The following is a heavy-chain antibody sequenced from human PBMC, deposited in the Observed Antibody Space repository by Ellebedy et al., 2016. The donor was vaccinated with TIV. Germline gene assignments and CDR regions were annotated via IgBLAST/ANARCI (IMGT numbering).Heavy chain of an antibody. D-gene: IGHD3-9*01. J-gene: IGHJ6*02. Sequence: SETLSLTXAVSGASISSNNWWSWVRQPPGNGLEWIGDLFHTRRTNYNPSLKSRVTISVEKSKNQFSLVLRSVTAADTAIYYCARILTAYYNQYYDGMGVWGQGTTVTVSS. CDR2: LFHTRRT. CDR1: GASISSNNW. V-gene: IGHV4-4*02. CDR3: ARILTAYYNQYYDGMGV.